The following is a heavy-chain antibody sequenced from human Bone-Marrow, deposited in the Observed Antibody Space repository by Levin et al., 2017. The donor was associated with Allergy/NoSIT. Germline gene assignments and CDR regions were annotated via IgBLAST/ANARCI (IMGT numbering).Heavy chain of an antibody. CDR3: AKSSAYDSSSYYFDS. D-gene: IGHD3-22*01. CDR2: VSGNAGTI. CDR1: GFTFGSYA. V-gene: IGHV3-23*01. Sequence: GGSLRLSCGVSGFTFGSYAMNWVRQAPGKGLEWLSVVSGNAGTIYYADSVKGRFTISRDNFKNTLYLQMHSLRAEDTAVYYCAKSSAYDSSSYYFDSWGQGTPVTVSS. J-gene: IGHJ4*02.